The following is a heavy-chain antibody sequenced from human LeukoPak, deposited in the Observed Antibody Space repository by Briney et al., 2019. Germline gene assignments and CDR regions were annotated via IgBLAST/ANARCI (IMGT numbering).Heavy chain of an antibody. Sequence: SETLSLTCTVSGGSISIYYWSWIRQPPGKGLEWIGYIYYSGSTNYNPSLKSRVTISVDTSKNQFSLKLSSVTAADTAVYYCARESMVRGVISYYYYYGMDVWGQGTTVTVSS. CDR2: IYYSGST. D-gene: IGHD3-10*01. J-gene: IGHJ6*02. V-gene: IGHV4-59*01. CDR1: GGSISIYY. CDR3: ARESMVRGVISYYYYYGMDV.